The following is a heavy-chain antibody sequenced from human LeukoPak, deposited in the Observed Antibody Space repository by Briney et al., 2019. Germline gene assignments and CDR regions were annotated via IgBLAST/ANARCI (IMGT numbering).Heavy chain of an antibody. CDR1: GFTFSRFE. V-gene: IGHV3-48*03. CDR3: ARDMGYCSSSNCYTYYLDY. D-gene: IGHD2-2*01. CDR2: ISGSGSII. Sequence: GGSLRLSCVASGFTFSRFEMNWIRQAPGKGLEWVSYISGSGSIIYYADSVKGRFTISRDNAKNSLYLQMNSLRGEDTAVYYCARDMGYCSSSNCYTYYLDYWGQGTLVTVSS. J-gene: IGHJ4*02.